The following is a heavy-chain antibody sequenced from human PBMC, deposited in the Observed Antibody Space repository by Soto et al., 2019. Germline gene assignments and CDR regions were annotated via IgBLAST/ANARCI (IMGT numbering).Heavy chain of an antibody. CDR3: ARPMTTNNNYGMDV. D-gene: IGHD4-17*01. CDR2: INPNSGGT. J-gene: IGHJ6*02. CDR1: GYTFTGYY. V-gene: IGHV1-2*04. Sequence: ASMKGSCKASGYTFTGYYMHWVRRAPGQGLEWMGWINPNSGGTNYAQKFQGWVTMTRDTSISTAYMELSRLRSDDTAVYYCARPMTTNNNYGMDVWGQGTTVTVSS.